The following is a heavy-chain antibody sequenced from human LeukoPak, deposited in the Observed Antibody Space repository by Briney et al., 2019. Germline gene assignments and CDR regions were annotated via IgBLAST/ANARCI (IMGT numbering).Heavy chain of an antibody. CDR2: ISYDGSNK. J-gene: IGHJ6*03. V-gene: IGHV3-30*03. CDR3: ARCRSGGQYYYYMDV. D-gene: IGHD3-10*01. CDR1: GFTFSSYG. Sequence: PSGRSLRLSCAASGFTFSSYGMHWVRQAPGKGLEWVAVISYDGSNKYYADSVKGRFTISRDNSKNTLFLQMNRLRAEDTAVYYCARCRSGGQYYYYMDVWGKGTTVTVSS.